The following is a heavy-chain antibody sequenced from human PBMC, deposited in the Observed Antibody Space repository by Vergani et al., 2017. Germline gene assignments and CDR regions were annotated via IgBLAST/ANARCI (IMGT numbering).Heavy chain of an antibody. CDR3: ARHREYDSGSYSDYYYYMDV. D-gene: IGHD1-26*01. J-gene: IGHJ6*03. Sequence: EVQLVQSGAEVKKPGESLKISCKGSGYSFTSYWIGWVRQMPGKGLEWMGIIYPGDSDTRYRPSFQGQVTISADKSISTAYLQWSSLKASDTAMYYCARHREYDSGSYSDYYYYMDVWGKXP. V-gene: IGHV5-51*01. CDR2: IYPGDSDT. CDR1: GYSFTSYW.